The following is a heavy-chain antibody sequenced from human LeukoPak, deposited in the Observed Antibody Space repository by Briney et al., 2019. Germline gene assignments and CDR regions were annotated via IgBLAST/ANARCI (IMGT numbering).Heavy chain of an antibody. J-gene: IGHJ3*02. CDR2: IWYDGSNK. Sequence: GGSLRLSCAASGFTFSNYDMSWVRQAPGKGLEWVAVIWYDGSNKYYADSVKGRFTISRDNSKNTLYLQMNSLRAEDTAVYYCASGRGSPFIWGQGTMVTVSS. D-gene: IGHD3-10*01. CDR1: GFTFSNYD. V-gene: IGHV3-33*08. CDR3: ASGRGSPFI.